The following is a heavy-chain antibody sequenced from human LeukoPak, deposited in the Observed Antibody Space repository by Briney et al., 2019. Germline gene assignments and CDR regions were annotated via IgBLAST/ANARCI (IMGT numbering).Heavy chain of an antibody. V-gene: IGHV1-24*01. CDR1: GYIFTGYY. Sequence: GASVKVSCKASGYIFTGYYMHWVRQAPGKGLEWMGNFDPEDGETIYAQKFQGRVTMTEDTSTDTAYMELNSLTSEDTAVYYCATHSPEWRYSGYYNYYYIDVWGKGTTVIVSS. J-gene: IGHJ6*03. CDR2: FDPEDGET. D-gene: IGHD5-12*01. CDR3: ATHSPEWRYSGYYNYYYIDV.